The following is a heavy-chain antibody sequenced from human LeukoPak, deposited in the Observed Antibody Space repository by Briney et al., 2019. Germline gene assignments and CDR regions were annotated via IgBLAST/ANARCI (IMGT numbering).Heavy chain of an antibody. Sequence: PSETLSLTFAVYGGSFSGYYWSWIRQPPGKGLEWIGEINHSGSTNYNPSLKSRVTISVDTSKNQFSLKLSSVTAADTAVYYCARAGYDILTGYCGAFDIWGQGTMVTVSS. D-gene: IGHD3-9*01. CDR2: INHSGST. CDR1: GGSFSGYY. J-gene: IGHJ3*02. CDR3: ARAGYDILTGYCGAFDI. V-gene: IGHV4-34*01.